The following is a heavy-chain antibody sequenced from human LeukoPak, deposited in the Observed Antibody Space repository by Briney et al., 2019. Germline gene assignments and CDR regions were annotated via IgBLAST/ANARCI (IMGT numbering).Heavy chain of an antibody. Sequence: SQTLSLTCSVSVDYINNGGHYWSWIRQPPGKTLEYIGYISHRGSTYYNPSLKSRLTILVDGSRNQFSLKLRSVTAADTAVYYCARSEYSGSYLSFDYWGQGTLVAVSS. J-gene: IGHJ4*02. CDR3: ARSEYSGSYLSFDY. D-gene: IGHD1-26*01. CDR1: VDYINNGGHY. V-gene: IGHV4-30-2*01. CDR2: ISHRGST.